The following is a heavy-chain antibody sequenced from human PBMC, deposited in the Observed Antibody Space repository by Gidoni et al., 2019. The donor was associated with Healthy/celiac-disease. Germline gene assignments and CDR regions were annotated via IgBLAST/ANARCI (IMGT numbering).Heavy chain of an antibody. V-gene: IGHV3-21*01. Sequence: EVQLVASGGGLVKPGGSLRLSCAASGFTCSSYRMNWVRQAPGKGLGWVSSISSSSSYIYYADSVKGRFTISRDNAKNSLYLQMNSLRAEDTAVYYCARSPTYDYVWGSYRFDRYYYYMDVWGKGTTVTVSS. J-gene: IGHJ6*03. CDR1: GFTCSSYR. CDR2: ISSSSSYI. CDR3: ARSPTYDYVWGSYRFDRYYYYMDV. D-gene: IGHD3-16*02.